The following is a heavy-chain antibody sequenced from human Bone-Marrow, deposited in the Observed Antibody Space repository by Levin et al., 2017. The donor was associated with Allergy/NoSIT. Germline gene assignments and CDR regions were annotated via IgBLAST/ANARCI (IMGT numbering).Heavy chain of an antibody. CDR3: ARLRPDDYDYWSGYYRASLFDY. J-gene: IGHJ4*02. V-gene: IGHV5-51*01. D-gene: IGHD3-3*01. Sequence: GGSLRLSCKASGYNFYTFWIGWVRQKPGKGLEWMGIIYPSDSDSRYNPSFQGHVTFSVDKATSTAYLRWNSLTTSDSAMYCCARLRPDDYDYWSGYYRASLFDYWGLGTQVTVSS. CDR2: IYPSDSDS. CDR1: GYNFYTFW.